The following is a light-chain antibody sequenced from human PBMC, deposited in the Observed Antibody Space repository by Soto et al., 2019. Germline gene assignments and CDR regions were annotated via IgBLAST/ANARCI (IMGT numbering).Light chain of an antibody. CDR1: QSVSGW. CDR2: DAS. J-gene: IGKJ5*01. V-gene: IGKV1-5*01. CDR3: QQLNAYTLT. Sequence: EIQTPQSASTLSASVGDTVPVTCRASQSVSGWLAWYQKNPGEAPKLLMYDASALPRGVPARFSGSGSGTEFNLTINRLQTDDFATYECQQLNAYTLTGGHGTR.